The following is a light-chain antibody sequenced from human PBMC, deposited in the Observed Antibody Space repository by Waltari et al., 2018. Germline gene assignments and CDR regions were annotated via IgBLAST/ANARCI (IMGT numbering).Light chain of an antibody. CDR1: QSVNNY. V-gene: IGKV3-11*01. CDR3: QQRTNWPLT. J-gene: IGKJ4*01. Sequence: DIVLTQSPATLSLSPGERATLSCRASQSVNNYLAWYQQKPGQAPRLLIYDTSNRATGIPARFSGSGSGTDFTLTISSLEPEDFAVYYCQQRTNWPLTSGGGTKVEIK. CDR2: DTS.